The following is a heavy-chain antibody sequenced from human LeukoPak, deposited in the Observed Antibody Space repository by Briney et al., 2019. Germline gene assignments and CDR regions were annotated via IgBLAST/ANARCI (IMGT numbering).Heavy chain of an antibody. V-gene: IGHV3-23*01. CDR3: AKEPAAFPLYDALDM. J-gene: IGHJ3*02. CDR1: GFTFSSFA. Sequence: GGFLRLSCAASGFTFSSFAMSWVRQAPGKGLEWVSAISHIGGSTYYADSVKGRFTISRDNSKNTLYLQVNSLIIEDTAIYYCAKEPAAFPLYDALDMWGQGTMVTVSS. D-gene: IGHD6-13*01. CDR2: ISHIGGST.